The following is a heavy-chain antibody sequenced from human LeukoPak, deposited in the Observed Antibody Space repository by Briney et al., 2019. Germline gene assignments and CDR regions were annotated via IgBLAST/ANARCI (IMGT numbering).Heavy chain of an antibody. V-gene: IGHV4-34*01. J-gene: IGHJ5*02. CDR1: GFTFSSYG. Sequence: GTLRLSCAASGFTFSSYGMSWIRQPPGKGLEWIGEINYSGSTNYNPSLKSRVTISVDTSKNQFSLKLSSVTAADTAVYYCARLTKKGPKTAAPLPWAPDDSNFGPQNWFVPWGQGTLVTVSS. CDR2: INYSGST. CDR3: ARLTKKGPKTAAPLPWAPDDSNFGPQNWFVP. D-gene: IGHD2-21*02.